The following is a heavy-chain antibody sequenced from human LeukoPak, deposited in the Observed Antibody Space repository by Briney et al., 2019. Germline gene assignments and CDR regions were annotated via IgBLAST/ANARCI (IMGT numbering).Heavy chain of an antibody. V-gene: IGHV3-74*01. D-gene: IGHD2-15*01. Sequence: GGSLRLSCAASGLTFSTYWMHWVRQAPGKGLVWVSRITGDGSTATYADSVKGRFTISRDNAKNTLYLQMNGLRAEDTALYFCASDVGIGGWGQGTLVTVSS. CDR1: GLTFSTYW. J-gene: IGHJ4*02. CDR2: ITGDGSTA. CDR3: ASDVGIGG.